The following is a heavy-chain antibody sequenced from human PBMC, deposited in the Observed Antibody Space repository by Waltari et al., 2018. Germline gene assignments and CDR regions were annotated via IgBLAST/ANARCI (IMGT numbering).Heavy chain of an antibody. J-gene: IGHJ4*02. CDR2: ISYDGSNK. CDR1: GFTFSSYA. V-gene: IGHV3-30*01. D-gene: IGHD3-3*01. CDR3: ARDVWSGGFDY. Sequence: QVQLVESGGGVVQPGRSLRLSCAASGFTFSSYAMHWVRQAPGKVLEWVAVISYDGSNKYYADAGKGRFTISRDNSKNTLYLQMNSLRAEDTAVYYCARDVWSGGFDYWGQGTLVTVSS.